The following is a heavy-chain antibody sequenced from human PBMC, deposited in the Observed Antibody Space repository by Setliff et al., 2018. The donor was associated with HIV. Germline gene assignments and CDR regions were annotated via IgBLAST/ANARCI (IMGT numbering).Heavy chain of an antibody. CDR1: GFSPSTYGVG. CDR3: AHVEGGGNSAYFDF. V-gene: IGHV2-5*02. Sequence: SGPTLVNPTQTLTLTCTFSGFSPSTYGVGMGWIRQPPGKALEWLSVIYWDDNKRYSPSLKSRLTISKDTSKNQVDLTMTNMDPVDTATYYCAHVEGGGNSAYFDFWGQGTLVTVSS. J-gene: IGHJ4*02. D-gene: IGHD2-21*02. CDR2: IYWDDNK.